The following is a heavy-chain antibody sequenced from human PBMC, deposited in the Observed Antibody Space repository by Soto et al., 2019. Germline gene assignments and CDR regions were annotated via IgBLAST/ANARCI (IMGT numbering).Heavy chain of an antibody. J-gene: IGHJ3*02. CDR2: IDPSDSYT. CDR3: ARPAEYYYDSSGYSAFDI. Sequence: GESLKISCKGSGYSFTSYWISWVRQMPGKGLEWMGRIDPSDSYTNYSPSFQGHVTISADKSISTAYLQWSSLKASDTAMYYCARPAEYYYDSSGYSAFDIWGQGTMVTVSS. D-gene: IGHD3-22*01. CDR1: GYSFTSYW. V-gene: IGHV5-10-1*01.